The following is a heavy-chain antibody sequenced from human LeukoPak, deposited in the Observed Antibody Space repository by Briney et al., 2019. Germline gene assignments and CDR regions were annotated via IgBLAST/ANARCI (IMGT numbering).Heavy chain of an antibody. CDR3: ARVATYYYGSGSYPLGYMDV. D-gene: IGHD3-10*01. J-gene: IGHJ6*03. V-gene: IGHV4-4*07. CDR1: GGSISSYY. Sequence: SSETLSLTCTVSGGSISSYYWSWIRQPAGKGLEWIGRIYTSGSTNYNPSLKSRVTISVDTSKNQFSLKLSSVTAADTAVYYCARVATYYYGSGSYPLGYMDVWGKGTTVTISS. CDR2: IYTSGST.